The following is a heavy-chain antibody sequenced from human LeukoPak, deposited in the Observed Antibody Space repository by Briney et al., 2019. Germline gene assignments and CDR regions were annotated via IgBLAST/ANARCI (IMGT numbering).Heavy chain of an antibody. Sequence: ASVQVSCKASGYTFTSYYMHWVRQAPGQGLEWMGIINPSGGSTSYAQKFQGRVTMTRDTSTSTVYMELSSLRSEDTAVYYCARAGGSYYFDYWGQGTLVTVSS. CDR3: ARAGGSYYFDY. J-gene: IGHJ4*02. CDR2: INPSGGST. D-gene: IGHD1-26*01. CDR1: GYTFTSYY. V-gene: IGHV1-46*01.